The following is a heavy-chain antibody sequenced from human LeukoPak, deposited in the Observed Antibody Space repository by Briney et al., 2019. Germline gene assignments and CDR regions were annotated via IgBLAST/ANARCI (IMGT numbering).Heavy chain of an antibody. CDR2: IYWDDDK. CDR1: GFSLSTSGVG. J-gene: IGHJ4*02. CDR3: AHSFWGVARGAYYFDY. Sequence: SGPTLVKPTQTLTLTCTFSGFSLSTSGVGVGWIRQPPGKALEWLALIYWDDDKRYSPSLKSRLTITKDTSENQVVLTMTNMDPVDTATYYCAHSFWGVARGAYYFDYWGQGTLVTVSS. D-gene: IGHD3-10*01. V-gene: IGHV2-5*02.